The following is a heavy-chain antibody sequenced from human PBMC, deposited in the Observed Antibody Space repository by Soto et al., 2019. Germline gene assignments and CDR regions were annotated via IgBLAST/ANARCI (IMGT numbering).Heavy chain of an antibody. CDR2: IYWDDDK. D-gene: IGHD2-2*02. Sequence: QITLKESGATLVKPTQTLTLTCTFSGFSLSTSGVGVGWIRQPPGKALEWLALIYWDDDKRYSPSLKSRLTLAKVPSKIQVVLTMSNIDPVDTATYYWAHSAIHAVAYCLDYWGQGTLVTVSS. CDR3: AHSAIHAVAYCLDY. J-gene: IGHJ4*02. V-gene: IGHV2-5*02. CDR1: GFSLSTSGVG.